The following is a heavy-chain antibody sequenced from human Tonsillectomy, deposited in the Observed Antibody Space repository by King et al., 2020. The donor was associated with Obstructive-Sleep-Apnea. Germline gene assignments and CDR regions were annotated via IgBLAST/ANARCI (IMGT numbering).Heavy chain of an antibody. CDR1: GGSISSGDYY. CDR3: VRVESSSWYWADY. Sequence: VQLQESGPGLVKPSQTLSLTCTVSGGSISSGDYYWSWIRQPPGKGLEWIGYIYYSGSTYYNPSLKSRVTISVDTSKNQFSLKLSSVTAADTAVYYCVRVESSSWYWADYWGQGTLVTVSS. J-gene: IGHJ4*02. D-gene: IGHD6-13*01. CDR2: IYYSGST. V-gene: IGHV4-30-4*01.